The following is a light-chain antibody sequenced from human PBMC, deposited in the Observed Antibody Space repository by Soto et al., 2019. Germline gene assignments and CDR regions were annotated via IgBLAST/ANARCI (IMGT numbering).Light chain of an antibody. Sequence: EIVLTQSPGTLSLSPGERATLSCRAGQSVSSSYLAWYQQRPGQAPRLLIYGASTGATGIPDRFSGSGSGTDFTLTISRLEPEDFAVYYCQQYGSSPDTFGQGTKVDIK. CDR2: GAS. J-gene: IGKJ1*01. V-gene: IGKV3-20*01. CDR3: QQYGSSPDT. CDR1: QSVSSSY.